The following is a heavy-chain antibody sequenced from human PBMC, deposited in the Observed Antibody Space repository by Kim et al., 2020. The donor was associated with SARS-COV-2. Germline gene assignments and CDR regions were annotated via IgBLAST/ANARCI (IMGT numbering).Heavy chain of an antibody. V-gene: IGHV4-31*03. J-gene: IGHJ4*02. Sequence: SETLSLTCTVSGGSISSGGYYWSWIRQHPGKGLEWIGYIYYSGSTYYNPSLKSRVTISVDTSKNQFSLKLSSVTAADTAVYYCARGAGYYDSSGYYYLIPVDYWGQGTLVTVSS. D-gene: IGHD3-22*01. CDR3: ARGAGYYDSSGYYYLIPVDY. CDR1: GGSISSGGYY. CDR2: IYYSGST.